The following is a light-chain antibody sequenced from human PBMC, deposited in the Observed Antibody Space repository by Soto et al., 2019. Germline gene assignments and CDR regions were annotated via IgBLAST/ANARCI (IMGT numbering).Light chain of an antibody. CDR2: EVT. V-gene: IGLV2-14*01. J-gene: IGLJ1*01. CDR3: SSYTSSNTYV. Sequence: QSVLTQPASVSGSPGQSITISCTRTSSDLGDYNYVSWYQHHPGKAPRLIIYEVTNRPSGISYRFSGSKSGNTASLTISGLQAEDEADYYCSSYTSSNTYVFGTGTKVTVL. CDR1: SSDLGDYNY.